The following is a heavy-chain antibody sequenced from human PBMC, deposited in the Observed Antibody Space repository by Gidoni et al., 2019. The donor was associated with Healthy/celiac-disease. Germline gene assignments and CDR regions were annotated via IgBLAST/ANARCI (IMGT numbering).Heavy chain of an antibody. CDR1: GFTFSSYE. CDR2: ISSSGSTI. Sequence: EVQLVESGGGLVQPGGSLRLSCAASGFTFSSYEMNWVRQAPGKGLEWVSYISSSGSTIYYADSVKGRFTISRDNAKNSLYLQMNSLRAEDTAVYYCARDPPPTHYYYGMDVWGQGTTVTVSS. J-gene: IGHJ6*02. V-gene: IGHV3-48*03. CDR3: ARDPPPTHYYYGMDV.